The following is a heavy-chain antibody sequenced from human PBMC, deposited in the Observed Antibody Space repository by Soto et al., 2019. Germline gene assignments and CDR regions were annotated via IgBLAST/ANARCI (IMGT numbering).Heavy chain of an antibody. Sequence: EVQVLESGGGLVQPGGSLRLSCAASGFTFSVYAMSWVRQAPWKGLEWVSAISSNGGRTFYADSLRGRFTISRDNSKSALYLQMNNLRAEDTAIYYCAKYSELPYEAYLQQWGQGTLVTVSS. CDR1: GFTFSVYA. CDR3: AKYSELPYEAYLQQ. CDR2: ISSNGGRT. V-gene: IGHV3-23*01. D-gene: IGHD1-7*01. J-gene: IGHJ1*01.